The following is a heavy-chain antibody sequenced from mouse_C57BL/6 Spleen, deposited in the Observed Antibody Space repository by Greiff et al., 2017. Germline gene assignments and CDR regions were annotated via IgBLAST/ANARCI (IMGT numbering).Heavy chain of an antibody. J-gene: IGHJ4*01. CDR3: ARGPDYYGSRFYAMDY. D-gene: IGHD1-1*01. CDR1: GYTFTSYW. CDR2: IYPSDSET. V-gene: IGHV1-61*01. Sequence: QVQLQQPGAELVRPGSSVKLSCKASGYTFTSYWMDWVKQRPGQGLEWIGNIYPSDSETHYNQKFKDKATLTVDKSSSTAYMQLSSLTSEDSAVYYCARGPDYYGSRFYAMDYWGQGTSVTVSS.